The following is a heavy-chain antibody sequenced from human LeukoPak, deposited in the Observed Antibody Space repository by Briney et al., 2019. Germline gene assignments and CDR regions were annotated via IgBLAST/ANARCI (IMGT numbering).Heavy chain of an antibody. Sequence: SETLSLTCSISGDSTNTYFWSWIRQPPGKGLEWIGYFYYTGTTNYNPSLNSRVTISVDTSKNQFSLKVNSVTAADTGVYYCVREVAGYNWFDPWGQGTLVTVSS. CDR1: GDSTNTYF. V-gene: IGHV4-59*01. CDR2: FYYTGTT. J-gene: IGHJ5*02. CDR3: VREVAGYNWFDP. D-gene: IGHD2-15*01.